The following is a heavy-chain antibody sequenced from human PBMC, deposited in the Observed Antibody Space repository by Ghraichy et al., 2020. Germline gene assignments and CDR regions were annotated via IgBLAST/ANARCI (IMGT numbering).Heavy chain of an antibody. CDR1: GFAISDYY. J-gene: IGHJ4*02. V-gene: IGHV3-11*01. CDR2: IGDSAGII. Sequence: GGSLRLSCAASGFAISDYYMSWVRQAPGMGLEWISFIGDSAGIIYYADSVKGRFAISRDNAKNSLYHQMNNLRAEDTAVYYCAREGLCGSYYTDYWGEGTRVIVSS. CDR3: AREGLCGSYYTDY. D-gene: IGHD1-26*01.